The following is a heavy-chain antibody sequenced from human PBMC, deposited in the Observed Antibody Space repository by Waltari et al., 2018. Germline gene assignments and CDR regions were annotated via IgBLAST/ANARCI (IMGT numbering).Heavy chain of an antibody. V-gene: IGHV4-39*01. J-gene: IGHJ4*02. CDR3: ARHINFWSGYYFDS. Sequence: QLQLQESGPQLVKPSETLSLTCTVSGASLDTTPPYWGWVRQPPGKGLEWIGSIYYTGTTYYNPSLKSRMTISADTSKTQFSLRLSSVTAADTAVYYCARHINFWSGYYFDSWGQGTLVTVSS. D-gene: IGHD3-3*01. CDR2: IYYTGTT. CDR1: GASLDTTPPY.